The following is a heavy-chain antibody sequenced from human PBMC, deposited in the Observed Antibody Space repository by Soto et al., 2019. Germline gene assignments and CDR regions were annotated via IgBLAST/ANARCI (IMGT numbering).Heavy chain of an antibody. Sequence: EVQLLESGGGLVQPGGSLRLSCAASGFTFSSYAMSWVRQAPGKGLEWVSAISGSGGSTYYADSVKGRFTISRDNSKNTLYLQMNSLRAEDTAVYYGAKDGGYYDSSGSHWGQGTLVTVSS. CDR3: AKDGGYYDSSGSH. J-gene: IGHJ4*02. D-gene: IGHD3-22*01. CDR1: GFTFSSYA. V-gene: IGHV3-23*01. CDR2: ISGSGGST.